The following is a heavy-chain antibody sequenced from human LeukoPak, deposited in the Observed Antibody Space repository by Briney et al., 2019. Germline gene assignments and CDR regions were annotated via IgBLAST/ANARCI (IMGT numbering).Heavy chain of an antibody. D-gene: IGHD3-22*01. Sequence: GRSLRLFCASSRFTYDVYAMHWVRQAPGKGLEWVSGISWNSGSIGYADSVKGRFTFSRDNAKNSLDLQMNSLRADDTALFYCATDHGYYYDSSGPDYWGQGTLVTVSS. CDR1: RFTYDVYA. J-gene: IGHJ4*02. CDR3: ATDHGYYYDSSGPDY. CDR2: ISWNSGSI. V-gene: IGHV3-9*01.